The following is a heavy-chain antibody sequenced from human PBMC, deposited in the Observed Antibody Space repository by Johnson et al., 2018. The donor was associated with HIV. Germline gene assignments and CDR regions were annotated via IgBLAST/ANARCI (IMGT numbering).Heavy chain of an antibody. V-gene: IGHV3-30*04. CDR2: LSYDGSNK. CDR1: GFTFSSYA. Sequence: VQLVESGGGVVQPGRSLRLSCAASGFTFSSYAMHWVRQAPVKGLDWVAVLSYDGSNKYYADSVKGRFTISRDNSKNTLYLQMNSLRAEDTAVYYCARADGSQAFDIWGQGTMVTVSA. CDR3: ARADGSQAFDI. D-gene: IGHD2-2*03. J-gene: IGHJ3*02.